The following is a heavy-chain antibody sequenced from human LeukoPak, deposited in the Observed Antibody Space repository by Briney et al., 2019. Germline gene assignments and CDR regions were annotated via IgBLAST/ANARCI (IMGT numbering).Heavy chain of an antibody. Sequence: GGSLRLSCAASGFTFTTFPMHWVRQPPGKGLEWVAVISYDGTDKYYADSVKGRFTISRDKSKNTLYLQMNSLRAEDTAVYYCARLPTFYYDSSHYHYDYWGQGTLVTVSS. V-gene: IGHV3-30*04. D-gene: IGHD3-22*01. CDR2: ISYDGTDK. J-gene: IGHJ4*02. CDR3: ARLPTFYYDSSHYHYDY. CDR1: GFTFTTFP.